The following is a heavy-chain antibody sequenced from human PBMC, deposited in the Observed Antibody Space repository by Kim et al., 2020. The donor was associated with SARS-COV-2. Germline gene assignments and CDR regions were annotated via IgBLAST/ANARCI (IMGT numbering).Heavy chain of an antibody. V-gene: IGHV3-23*01. CDR1: GFTFSSYA. D-gene: IGHD2-2*01. CDR3: AKLGTDGSITSCVNDY. Sequence: GGSLRLSCAASGFTFSSYAMTWVRQAPGKGLEWVSIISGSGGATYYADSVKGRITISRDNSKNTLYLQVNSLRAEDTAVYYCAKLGTDGSITSCVNDYWG. CDR2: ISGSGGAT. J-gene: IGHJ4*01.